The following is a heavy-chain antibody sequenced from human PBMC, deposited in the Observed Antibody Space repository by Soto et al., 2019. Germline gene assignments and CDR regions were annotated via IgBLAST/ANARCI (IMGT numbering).Heavy chain of an antibody. J-gene: IGHJ4*02. V-gene: IGHV4-59*12. CDR3: ARADTAMTTPFDY. CDR1: GGSISNFY. CDR2: VDYSGTA. D-gene: IGHD5-18*01. Sequence: QVQLQESGPGLVKPPETLSLTCTVSGGSISNFYWSWIRQPPGKGLEWIGYVDYSGTANYNPSLTRRVSMSVDTSKNQLSLKVTSVTAADTAMYYCARADTAMTTPFDYWGQGTLVTVSS.